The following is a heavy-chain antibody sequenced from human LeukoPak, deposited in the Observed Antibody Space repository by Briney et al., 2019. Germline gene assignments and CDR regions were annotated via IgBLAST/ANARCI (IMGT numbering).Heavy chain of an antibody. V-gene: IGHV1-18*01. Sequence: ASVKVSCKASGFTFNNYGISWVRQAPGQGLEWMGWINSYNGDTHYAQKFQGRVTLTTDTSTRTAYMELRGLRSDDTARYYCARDPSNTSGWYIYFDYWGQGTLVTVSP. D-gene: IGHD6-19*01. CDR1: GFTFNNYG. CDR2: INSYNGDT. J-gene: IGHJ4*02. CDR3: ARDPSNTSGWYIYFDY.